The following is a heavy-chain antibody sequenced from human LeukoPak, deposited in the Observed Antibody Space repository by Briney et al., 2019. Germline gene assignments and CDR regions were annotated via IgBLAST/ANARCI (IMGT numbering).Heavy chain of an antibody. V-gene: IGHV3-64*01. D-gene: IGHD3-10*01. CDR2: ISSNGGST. CDR3: ARGTVYGSGPKPDY. J-gene: IGHJ4*02. Sequence: GGSLRLSCAASGFTFSSYAMHWVRQAPGKGLEYVSAISSNGGSTYYANSVKGRFTISRDNSKNTLYLQMGSLRAEDMAVYYCARGTVYGSGPKPDYWGQGTLVTVSS. CDR1: GFTFSSYA.